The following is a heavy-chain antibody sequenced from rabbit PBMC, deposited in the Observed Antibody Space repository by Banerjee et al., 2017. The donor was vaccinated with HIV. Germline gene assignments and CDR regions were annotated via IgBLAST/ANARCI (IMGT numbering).Heavy chain of an antibody. CDR3: AREDYSYDDDGDYDL. Sequence: QEQLVESGGGLVQPEGSLTLTCKASGSDISSNAMCWVRQAPGKGLEYIGYISSGGSTYYAGWVNDRFTISRDTNENTLYLQLNSLTAADTATYFCAREDYSYDDDGDYDLWGQGTLVTVS. CDR2: ISSGGST. D-gene: IGHD2-1*01. V-gene: IGHV1S47*01. CDR1: GSDISSNA. J-gene: IGHJ4*01.